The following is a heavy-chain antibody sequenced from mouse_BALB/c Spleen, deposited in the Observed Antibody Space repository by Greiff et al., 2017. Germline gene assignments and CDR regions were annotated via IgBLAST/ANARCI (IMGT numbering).Heavy chain of an antibody. Sequence: QVQLKESGAELVKPGASVKMSCKASGYTFTSYNMHWVKQTPGQGLEWIGAIYPGNGDTSYNQKFKGKATLTADKSSSTAYMQLSSLTSEDSAVYYCAREGRSWFAYWGQGTLVTVSA. CDR3: AREGRSWFAY. CDR1: GYTFTSYN. J-gene: IGHJ3*01. V-gene: IGHV1-12*01. CDR2: IYPGNGDT.